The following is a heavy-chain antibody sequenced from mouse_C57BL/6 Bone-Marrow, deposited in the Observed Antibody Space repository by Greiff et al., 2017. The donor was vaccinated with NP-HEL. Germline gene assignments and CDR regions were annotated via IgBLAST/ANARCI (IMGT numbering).Heavy chain of an antibody. CDR3: ARAGPFAY. CDR2: IDPSDSYT. V-gene: IGHV1-59*01. Sequence: VQLQQPGAELVRPGTSVKLSCTASGYTFTSYWMHWVKQRPGQGLEWIGVIDPSDSYTNYNQKFKGKATLTVDTSSSTAYMQLSSLTSEDSAVYYCARAGPFAYWGQGTLVTVSA. J-gene: IGHJ3*01. CDR1: GYTFTSYW.